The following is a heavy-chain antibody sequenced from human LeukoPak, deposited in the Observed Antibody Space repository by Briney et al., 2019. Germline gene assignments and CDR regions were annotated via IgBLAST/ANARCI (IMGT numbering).Heavy chain of an antibody. J-gene: IGHJ4*02. V-gene: IGHV3-74*01. CDR2: INSDGSST. Sequence: GGSLRLSCAASGFDFSNYWMHWVRQAPGKGPVWVSRINSDGSSTNYADSVKGRFTISRDNAKNTLYLQMNSLRAEDTAVYYCARVWASTIAARPFDYWGQGTLVTVSS. CDR1: GFDFSNYW. D-gene: IGHD6-6*01. CDR3: ARVWASTIAARPFDY.